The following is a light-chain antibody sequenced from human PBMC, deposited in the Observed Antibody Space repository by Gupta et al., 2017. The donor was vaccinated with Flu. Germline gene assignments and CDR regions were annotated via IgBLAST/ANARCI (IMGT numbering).Light chain of an antibody. J-gene: IGLJ2*01. Sequence: RSNIGNSYVSWYQQLPGTAPKLLIYENNERPSGVPDRFSGSKSGTSATLGITGLQTGDEADYYCGTWDSSLRVVVFGGGTKLTVL. CDR3: GTWDSSLRVVV. CDR1: RSNIGNSY. CDR2: ENN. V-gene: IGLV1-51*02.